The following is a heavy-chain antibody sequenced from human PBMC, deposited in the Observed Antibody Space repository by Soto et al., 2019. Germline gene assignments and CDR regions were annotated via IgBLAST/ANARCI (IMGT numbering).Heavy chain of an antibody. CDR2: IIPLFVTA. J-gene: IGHJ4*02. CDR3: AREGYGDYGKPFDY. Sequence: QVQLVQAGAEVKKPGSSVKVSCKTSGGTFSSYTINWVRQAPGQGLEWMGGIIPLFVTANYAQKFQGRVTITADESTSTAYMQLSSLRSEDTAVYYRAREGYGDYGKPFDYWGQGTLVTVSS. CDR1: GGTFSSYT. D-gene: IGHD4-17*01. V-gene: IGHV1-69*01.